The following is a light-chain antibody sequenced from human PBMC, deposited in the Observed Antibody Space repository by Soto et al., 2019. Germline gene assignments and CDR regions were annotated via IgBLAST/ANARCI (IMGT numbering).Light chain of an antibody. CDR3: QQYDNLPPFT. V-gene: IGKV1-33*01. Sequence: DIQMTQSPSSLSASVGDRVTITCQASQDISNFLNWYQQKPGTAPKLLIYDASNLETGVPSRFSGSGSGTDFTFTISSLQPEDIATYYCQQYDNLPPFTFGPGTKLDIK. J-gene: IGKJ3*01. CDR1: QDISNF. CDR2: DAS.